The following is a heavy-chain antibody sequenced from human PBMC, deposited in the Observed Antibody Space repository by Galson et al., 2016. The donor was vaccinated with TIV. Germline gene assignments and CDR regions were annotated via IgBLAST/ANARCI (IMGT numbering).Heavy chain of an antibody. CDR1: GITFSKYS. Sequence: SLRLSCAAPGITFSKYSMSWVRQAPGKGLEWVSAISASAGSTYYADSVKGRFTISRDNSRNTLYLQMNSLRVDDTGVYYCVHRPRHGVDVCGQGTTVTVSS. J-gene: IGHJ6*02. V-gene: IGHV3-23*01. CDR2: ISASAGST. CDR3: VHRPRHGVDV.